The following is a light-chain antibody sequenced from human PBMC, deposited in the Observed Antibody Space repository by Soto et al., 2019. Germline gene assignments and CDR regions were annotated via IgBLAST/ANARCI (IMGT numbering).Light chain of an antibody. CDR3: LQYGSSPYT. CDR2: GAS. Sequence: EIVLTQSPGTLSLSPGERATLSCRASQSVSSSYLAWYQQKPGQAPRPLIYGASSRAIGIPDRFSGSGSGTDFTLTISRLEPEDFAVYYCLQYGSSPYTFGQGTKLEIK. CDR1: QSVSSSY. J-gene: IGKJ2*01. V-gene: IGKV3-20*01.